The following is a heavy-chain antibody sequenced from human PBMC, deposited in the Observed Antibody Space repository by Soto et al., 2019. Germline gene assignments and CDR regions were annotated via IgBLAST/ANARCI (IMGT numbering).Heavy chain of an antibody. Sequence: GGSLRLSCVGSGFTFSTYSINWVRQAPGKGLEWVSSISSRSDIYYADSVKGRFTISRDNAKNSVSLQMNSLRAEDTAVYYCAREYTAWPLAYGLDVWGQGTTVTVSS. CDR3: AREYTAWPLAYGLDV. CDR2: ISSRSDI. V-gene: IGHV3-21*01. D-gene: IGHD2-2*02. CDR1: GFTFSTYS. J-gene: IGHJ6*02.